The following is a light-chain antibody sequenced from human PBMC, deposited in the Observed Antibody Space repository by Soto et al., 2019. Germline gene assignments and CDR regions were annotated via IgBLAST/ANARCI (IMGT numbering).Light chain of an antibody. CDR3: QQYGSSPWT. J-gene: IGKJ1*01. CDR2: GAS. CDR1: QSVSSSY. V-gene: IGKV3-20*01. Sequence: EIVLTQSPGTLSLSPGERATLSCRASQSVSSSYLAWYQQKPGQAPRLLIYGASSRATGIPDRFSGSGSGTVFTLTISRLEPEDLAVYYCQQYGSSPWTFGQGTKVEIK.